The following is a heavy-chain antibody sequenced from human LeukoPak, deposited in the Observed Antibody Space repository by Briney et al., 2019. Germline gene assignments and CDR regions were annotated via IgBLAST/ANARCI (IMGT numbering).Heavy chain of an antibody. V-gene: IGHV4-34*01. CDR2: INHSGST. J-gene: IGHJ6*03. CDR3: ARSPSYYYYYYMDV. Sequence: SETLSLTCAVYGGSFSGYYWSWIRQPPGKGLEWIGEINHSGSTNCNPSLKSRVTISVDTSKNQFSLKLSSVTAADTAVYYCARSPSYYYYYYMDVWGKGTTVTVSS. CDR1: GGSFSGYY.